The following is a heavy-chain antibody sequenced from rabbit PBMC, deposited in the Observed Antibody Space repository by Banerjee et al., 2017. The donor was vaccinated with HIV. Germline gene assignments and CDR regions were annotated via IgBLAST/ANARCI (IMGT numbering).Heavy chain of an antibody. D-gene: IGHD6-1*01. Sequence: QEQLEESGGDLVKPEASLTLTCTASGFSFSSGYDMCWVRQAPGKGLEWIACINVGITSHTAYASWAKGRFTISKTSSTTVTLQMTSLTAADTATYFCARSDFYAAYGYSDLWGPGTLVTVS. CDR1: GFSFSSGYD. J-gene: IGHJ6*01. V-gene: IGHV1S45*01. CDR3: ARSDFYAAYGYSDL. CDR2: INVGITSHT.